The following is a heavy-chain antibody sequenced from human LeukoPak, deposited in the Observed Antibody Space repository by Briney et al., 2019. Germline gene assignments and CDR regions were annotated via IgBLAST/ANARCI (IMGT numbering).Heavy chain of an antibody. D-gene: IGHD3-10*01. Sequence: GASVKVSCKASGYTFTSYGISWVRQAPGQGLEWMGRIIPIFGTANYAQKFQGRVTITTDESTSTAYMELSSLRSEDTAVYYCAREREEYYYGSGSYYKDLGYFDYWGQGTLVTVSS. CDR1: GYTFTSYG. J-gene: IGHJ4*02. V-gene: IGHV1-69*05. CDR3: AREREEYYYGSGSYYKDLGYFDY. CDR2: IIPIFGTA.